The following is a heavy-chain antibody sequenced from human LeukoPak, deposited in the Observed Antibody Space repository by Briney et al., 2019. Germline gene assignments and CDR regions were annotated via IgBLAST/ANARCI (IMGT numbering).Heavy chain of an antibody. CDR1: GFXFSSYW. V-gene: IGHV3-74*01. Sequence: GGSLRLSCAASGFXFSSYWMHWVRQAPGSGLVWVSRVNNDGSSRTYADSVQGRFTISRDNAKNTLYLEMDTLRAEDTAVYYCARESYSSNWYGPDYWGQGTLVTVSS. J-gene: IGHJ4*02. CDR3: ARESYSSNWYGPDY. CDR2: VNNDGSSR. D-gene: IGHD6-13*01.